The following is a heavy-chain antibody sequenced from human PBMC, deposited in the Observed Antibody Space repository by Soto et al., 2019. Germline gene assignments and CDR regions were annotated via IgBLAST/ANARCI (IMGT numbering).Heavy chain of an antibody. CDR2: ISSSSSTI. D-gene: IGHD3-3*01. J-gene: IGHJ6*03. V-gene: IGHV3-48*01. CDR1: GFTFSSYS. CDR3: ARMGVLEWLPIYYYYYMDV. Sequence: GGSLRLSCAASGFTFSSYSMNWVRQAPGKGLEWVSYISSSSSTIYYADSVKGRFTISRDNAKNSLYLQMNSLRAEDTAVYYCARMGVLEWLPIYYYYYMDVWGKGTTVTVSS.